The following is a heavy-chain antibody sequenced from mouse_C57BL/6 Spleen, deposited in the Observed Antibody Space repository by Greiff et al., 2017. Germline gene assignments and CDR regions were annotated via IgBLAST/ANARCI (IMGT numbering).Heavy chain of an antibody. Sequence: VQLQQSGAELVRPGTSVKVSCKASGYAFTNYLIEWVKQRPGQGLEWIGVIKPGSGGTNYNEKFKGKATLTADKSSSTAYMQLSSLTSEDSAVYFCARRAAQAPYFDYWGQGTTLTVSS. D-gene: IGHD3-2*02. CDR3: ARRAAQAPYFDY. CDR1: GYAFTNYL. V-gene: IGHV1-54*01. J-gene: IGHJ2*01. CDR2: IKPGSGGT.